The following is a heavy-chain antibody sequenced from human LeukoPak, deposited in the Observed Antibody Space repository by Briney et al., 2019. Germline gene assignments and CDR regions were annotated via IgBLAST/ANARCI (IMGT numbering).Heavy chain of an antibody. Sequence: PSETLSLTCAVYGGSFSGYYWSWIRQPPGKGLEWIGEINHSGSTNYNPSIKSRVTISVDTSKHQFSLKLSSVTAADTAVYYCARGGYSYGYGYWGQGTLVTVSS. J-gene: IGHJ4*02. CDR2: INHSGST. CDR3: ARGGYSYGYGY. V-gene: IGHV4-34*01. CDR1: GGSFSGYY. D-gene: IGHD5-18*01.